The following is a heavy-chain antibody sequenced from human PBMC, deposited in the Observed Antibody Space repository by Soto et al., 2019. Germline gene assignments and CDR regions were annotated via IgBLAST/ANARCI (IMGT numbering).Heavy chain of an antibody. CDR1: GFTFSSYA. J-gene: IGHJ6*02. Sequence: GGSLRLSCAASGFTFSSYAMSWVRQAPGKGLEWVSAISGSGGSTYYADSVKGRFTISRDNSKNTLYLQMNSLRAEDTAVYYCAKDRAPSDTAMAMDGMDVWGQGTTVTVSS. D-gene: IGHD5-18*01. V-gene: IGHV3-23*01. CDR3: AKDRAPSDTAMAMDGMDV. CDR2: ISGSGGST.